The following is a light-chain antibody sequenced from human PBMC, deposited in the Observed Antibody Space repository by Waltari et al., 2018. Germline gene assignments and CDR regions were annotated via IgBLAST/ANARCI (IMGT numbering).Light chain of an antibody. CDR2: GAS. J-gene: IGKJ4*01. V-gene: IGKV1-9*01. CDR1: QGISSY. Sequence: DTQLTQSPSFLSASVGDRVTITCRARQGISSYLAWYQQKPGKAPKLLIYGASTLQSGVPSRFSGSGSGTDFTLTISSLEPEDFAVYYCQQRSNWPPLTFGGGTKVEIK. CDR3: QQRSNWPPLT.